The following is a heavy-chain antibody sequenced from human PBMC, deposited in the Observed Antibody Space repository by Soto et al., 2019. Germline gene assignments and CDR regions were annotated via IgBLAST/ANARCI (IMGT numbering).Heavy chain of an antibody. V-gene: IGHV3-64*01. D-gene: IGHD6-19*01. Sequence: GGSLRLSCGASGFTFSSFAMHWVRQAPGKGLEFVAGISSNGGSIYYIPSVRGRFTISRDNSKNTLDLQMGSLRPEDMGVYYCVRVPAGWLGQFDSWGQGTLVTVSS. CDR2: ISSNGGSI. CDR3: VRVPAGWLGQFDS. J-gene: IGHJ5*01. CDR1: GFTFSSFA.